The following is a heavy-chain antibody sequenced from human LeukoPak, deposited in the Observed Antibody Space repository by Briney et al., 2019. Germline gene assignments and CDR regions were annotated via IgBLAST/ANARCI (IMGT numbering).Heavy chain of an antibody. CDR2: INPNSGGT. D-gene: IGHD2/OR15-2a*01. CDR1: GYTFTGYY. J-gene: IGHJ4*02. V-gene: IGHV1-2*02. Sequence: ASVKVSCKASGYTFTGYYMHWVRQAPGQGLEWMGWINPNSGGTNYAQKFQGRVTMTRDTSISTAYMELSRLRSDDTAVYYCASGGPLEREIVLFFSDFWGQGTLVTVSS. CDR3: ASGGPLEREIVLFFSDF.